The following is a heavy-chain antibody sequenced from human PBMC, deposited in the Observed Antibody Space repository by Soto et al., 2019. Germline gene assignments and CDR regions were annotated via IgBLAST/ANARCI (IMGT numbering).Heavy chain of an antibody. J-gene: IGHJ4*02. CDR3: VRGGHFDSRGLYNTFDY. V-gene: IGHV3-21*01. CDR1: GFTFGSYA. CDR2: ITKSGYL. D-gene: IGHD3-22*01. Sequence: GGSLRLSCAASGFTFGSYAMNWVRQAPGKGLEWVSSITKSGYLSYADSLKGRFTISRDNAKNSLFLQMNNLRAEDTAVYYCVRGGHFDSRGLYNTFDYWGQGALVTVSS.